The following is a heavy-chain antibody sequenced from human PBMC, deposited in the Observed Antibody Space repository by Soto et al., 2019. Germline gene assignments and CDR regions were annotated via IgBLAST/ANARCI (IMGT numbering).Heavy chain of an antibody. CDR3: ARSEPYYDFWSDYYMGVNWFDP. CDR2: IYYSGST. V-gene: IGHV4-59*01. CDR1: GGSISSYY. J-gene: IGHJ5*02. D-gene: IGHD3-3*01. Sequence: SETLSLTCTVSGGSISSYYWSWIRQPPGKGLEWIGYIYYSGSTNYNPSLKSRVTISVDTSKNQFSLKLSSVTAADTAVYYCARSEPYYDFWSDYYMGVNWFDPWGQGTLVTVSS.